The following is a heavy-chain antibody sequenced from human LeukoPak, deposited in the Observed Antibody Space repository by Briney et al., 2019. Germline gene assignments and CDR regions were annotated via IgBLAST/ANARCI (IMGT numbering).Heavy chain of an antibody. CDR2: FYYTGKT. D-gene: IGHD5-24*01. V-gene: IGHV4-39*02. CDR3: ARVREMATPFDS. J-gene: IGHJ4*02. Sequence: SETLSLTCIVSGGSINSSNYYWGWIRQPPGKGLEWIGSFYYTGKTYHNPSLKSRVTISVDTSKNHFSLKLSSVTAADTAVYYCARVREMATPFDSWGQGTLVTVSS. CDR1: GGSINSSNYY.